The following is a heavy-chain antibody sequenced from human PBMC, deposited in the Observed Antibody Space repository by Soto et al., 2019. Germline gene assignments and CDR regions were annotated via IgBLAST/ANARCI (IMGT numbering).Heavy chain of an antibody. V-gene: IGHV2-26*01. Sequence: HVTLKESGPVLVKPTETLTLTCTVSGFSLSNGKVGVSWIRQPPGKALEWLAHIFSNDEKSYRTSLKSRLTISEVTSKSQVVLTMTNVDPVDTATYYCARILFGRSVAGGYFYMDVWGKGTTVTVSS. J-gene: IGHJ6*03. CDR2: IFSNDEK. CDR3: ARILFGRSVAGGYFYMDV. D-gene: IGHD6-19*01. CDR1: GFSLSNGKVG.